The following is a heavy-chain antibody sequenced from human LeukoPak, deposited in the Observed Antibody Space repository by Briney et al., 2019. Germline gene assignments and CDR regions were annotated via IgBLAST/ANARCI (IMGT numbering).Heavy chain of an antibody. D-gene: IGHD5-18*01. CDR3: ARARAMVANYYYYGMDV. J-gene: IGHJ6*04. CDR2: ISSSSSYI. V-gene: IGHV3-21*01. Sequence: GGSLRLSCAASGFTFSSYSMNWVRQAPGKGLEWVSSISSSSSYIYYADSVKGRFTISRDNAKNSLYLQMNSLRAEDTAVYYCARARAMVANYYYYGMDVWGKGTTVTVSS. CDR1: GFTFSSYS.